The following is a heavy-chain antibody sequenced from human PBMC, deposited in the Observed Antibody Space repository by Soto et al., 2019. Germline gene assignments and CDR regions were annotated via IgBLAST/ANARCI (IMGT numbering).Heavy chain of an antibody. CDR2: ISGSGGST. CDR3: ATLAAAGPYYYYGMDV. CDR1: GFTFSSYA. J-gene: IGHJ6*02. Sequence: GGSLRLSCAASGFTFSSYAMSWVRQAPGKGLEWVSAISGSGGSTYYADSVKGRFTISRDNSKNTLYLQMNSLRAEDTAVYYCATLAAAGPYYYYGMDVWGQGTTVTVSS. V-gene: IGHV3-23*01. D-gene: IGHD6-13*01.